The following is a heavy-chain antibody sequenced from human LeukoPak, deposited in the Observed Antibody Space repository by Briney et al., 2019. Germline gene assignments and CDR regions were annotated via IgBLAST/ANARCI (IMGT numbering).Heavy chain of an antibody. CDR3: ARRVRAYCSGGSCYDDWYFDL. CDR1: GGSISSYY. D-gene: IGHD2-15*01. CDR2: IYYSGST. Sequence: SETLSLTCTVSGGSISSYYWSWIRQPPGKGLECIGYIYYSGSTNYNPSLKSGVTISVDTSKNHFSLNLSSVTAADTAVYYCARRVRAYCSGGSCYDDWYFDLWGRGTLVAVSS. V-gene: IGHV4-59*08. J-gene: IGHJ2*01.